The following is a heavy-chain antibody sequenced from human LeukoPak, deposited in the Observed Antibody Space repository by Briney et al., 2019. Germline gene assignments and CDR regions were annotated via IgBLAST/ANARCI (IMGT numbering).Heavy chain of an antibody. D-gene: IGHD3-22*01. CDR3: ARTYYYDSSGYGDAFDI. J-gene: IGHJ3*02. CDR2: IIPIFGTA. CDR1: GGTFSSYA. Sequence: ASVKVSCKASGGTFSSYAISWVRQAPGQGLEWMGGIIPIFGTANYAQKFQGRVTITTDDSTSTAYMELSSLRSEETAVYYCARTYYYDSSGYGDAFDIWGQGTMVTVSS. V-gene: IGHV1-69*05.